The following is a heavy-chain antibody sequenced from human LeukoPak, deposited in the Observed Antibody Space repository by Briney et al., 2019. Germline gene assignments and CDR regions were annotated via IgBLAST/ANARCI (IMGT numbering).Heavy chain of an antibody. CDR1: GFTFSSYS. CDR2: ISSSSSYI. J-gene: IGHJ4*02. V-gene: IGHV3-21*04. CDR3: AKDQDYDSSTVDY. Sequence: GGSLRLSCAASGFTFSSYSMNWVRQAPGKGLEWVSSISSSSSYIYYADSVKGRFTISRDNSKNTLYLQMNSLRAEDTAAYYCAKDQDYDSSTVDYWGQGTLVTVSS. D-gene: IGHD3-22*01.